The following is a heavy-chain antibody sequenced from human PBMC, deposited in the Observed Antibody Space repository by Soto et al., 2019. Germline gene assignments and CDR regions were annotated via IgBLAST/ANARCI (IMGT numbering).Heavy chain of an antibody. D-gene: IGHD6-13*01. CDR1: GFTFSSYA. V-gene: IGHV3-30-3*01. Sequence: GGSLRLSCAASGFTFSSYAMHWVRQAPGKGLEWVAVISYDGSNKYYADSVKGRFTISRDNSKNTLYLQMNSLRAEDTAVYYCARDRGSWVLYGMDVWGQGTTVTVSS. J-gene: IGHJ6*02. CDR3: ARDRGSWVLYGMDV. CDR2: ISYDGSNK.